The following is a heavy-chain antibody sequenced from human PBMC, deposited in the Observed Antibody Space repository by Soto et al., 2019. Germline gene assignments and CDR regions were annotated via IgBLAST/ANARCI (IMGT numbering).Heavy chain of an antibody. V-gene: IGHV3-23*01. CDR1: GFPFSSYA. D-gene: IGHD3-16*01. CDR3: AKGGYYAVVDI. Sequence: EMQLLESGGGLVQPGGSLRLSCVASGFPFSSYAMSWVRQTPGQGLEWVSGISGSGVRTYYADSVKGRFTISRDNSNNTLSLQVHRLRVEDTAVYFCAKGGYYAVVDIWGQGTMVTVSA. CDR2: ISGSGVRT. J-gene: IGHJ3*02.